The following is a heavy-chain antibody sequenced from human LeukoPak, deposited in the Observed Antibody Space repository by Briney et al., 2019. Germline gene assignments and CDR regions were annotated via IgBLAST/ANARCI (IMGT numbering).Heavy chain of an antibody. V-gene: IGHV3-23*01. J-gene: IGHJ4*02. Sequence: GGSLRLSCAAPGFTFSSYAMSWVRQAPGKGLEWVSAISGSGGSTYYADSVKGRFTISRDNSKNTLYLQMNSLRAEDTAVFYCAKDPSRYYYDSSGPLAYWGQGTLVTVSS. CDR3: AKDPSRYYYDSSGPLAY. CDR1: GFTFSSYA. D-gene: IGHD3-22*01. CDR2: ISGSGGST.